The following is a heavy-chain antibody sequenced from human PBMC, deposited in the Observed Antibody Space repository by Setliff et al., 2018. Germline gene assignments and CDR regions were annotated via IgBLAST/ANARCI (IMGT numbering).Heavy chain of an antibody. J-gene: IGHJ6*02. CDR1: GFPFSTSW. V-gene: IGHV3-7*01. CDR2: TKEDGSEK. CDR3: ARRLPYFGMDV. D-gene: IGHD2-15*01. Sequence: HPGGSLRLSCAASGFPFSTSWLNWVRQAPGKGLEWVANTKEDGSEKYYVDSVKGRFTISRDFATNSLHLQMTSLSAEDTAVYYCARRLPYFGMDVWGQGTTVTVSS.